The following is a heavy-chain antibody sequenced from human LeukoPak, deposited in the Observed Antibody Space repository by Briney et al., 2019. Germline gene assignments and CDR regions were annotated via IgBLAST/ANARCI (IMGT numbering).Heavy chain of an antibody. D-gene: IGHD6-13*01. V-gene: IGHV4-59*01. Sequence: HSETLSLTCTVSAGSISSYYWNWIRQPPGKGLEWIGYIYYSGSTNYNPSLKSRVTISVDTSKNQFSLKLSSVTAADTAVYYCARDQGSSSALNWFDPWGQGTLVTVSS. CDR3: ARDQGSSSALNWFDP. J-gene: IGHJ5*02. CDR2: IYYSGST. CDR1: AGSISSYY.